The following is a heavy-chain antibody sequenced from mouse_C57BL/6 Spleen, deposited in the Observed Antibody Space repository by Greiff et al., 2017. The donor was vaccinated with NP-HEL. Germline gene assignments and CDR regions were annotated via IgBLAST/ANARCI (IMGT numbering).Heavy chain of an antibody. CDR1: GYTFTDYN. Sequence: EVKLVESGPELVKPGASVKMSCKASGYTFTDYNMHWVKQSHGKSLEWIGYINPNNGGTSYNQKFKGKATLTVNKSSSTAYMELRSLTSEDSAVYYCAREDGYPWFAYWGQGTLVTVSA. CDR3: AREDGYPWFAY. J-gene: IGHJ3*01. D-gene: IGHD2-3*01. CDR2: INPNNGGT. V-gene: IGHV1-22*01.